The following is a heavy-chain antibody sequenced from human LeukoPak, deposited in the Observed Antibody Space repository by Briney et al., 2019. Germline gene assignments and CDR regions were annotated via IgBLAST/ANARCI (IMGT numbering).Heavy chain of an antibody. V-gene: IGHV3-53*01. J-gene: IGHJ4*02. CDR3: AKLHNLNCDY. CDR1: GFIVSSNY. CDR2: IYTGGST. D-gene: IGHD1-14*01. Sequence: GGSLRLSCAASGFIVSSNYMSWVRQAPGKGLEWVSVIYTGGSTYYADSVKGRFTISRDNSKNTLYLQMNSLRAEDTAVYYCAKLHNLNCDYWGLGTLVTVSS.